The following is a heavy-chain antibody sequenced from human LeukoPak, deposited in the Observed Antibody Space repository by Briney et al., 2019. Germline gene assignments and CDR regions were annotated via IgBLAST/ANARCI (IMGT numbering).Heavy chain of an antibody. D-gene: IGHD1-26*01. CDR3: ASGTELPGY. CDR2: IYYSGST. CDR1: GYSISSGYY. J-gene: IGHJ4*02. Sequence: SETPSLTCTVSGYSISSGYYWGWIRQPPGKGLEWIGSIYYSGSTYYNPSLKSRVTISVDTSKNQFSLKLSSVTAADTAVYYCASGTELPGYWGQGTLVTVSS. V-gene: IGHV4-38-2*02.